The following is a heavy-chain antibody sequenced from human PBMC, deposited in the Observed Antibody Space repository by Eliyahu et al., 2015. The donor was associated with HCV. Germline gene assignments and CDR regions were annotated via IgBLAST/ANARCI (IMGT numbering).Heavy chain of an antibody. CDR2: INHSGST. CDR1: GGSFSGYY. J-gene: IGHJ5*02. Sequence: QVQLQQWGAGLLKPSETLSLTCAVYGGSFSGYYWSWIRQPPGKGLEWIGEINHSGSTNYNPSLKSRVTISVDTSKKQFSLKVSSVTAADTAVYYCATGGADIVVVPAAEGASWRFDPWGQGTLVTVSS. V-gene: IGHV4-34*01. D-gene: IGHD2-2*01. CDR3: ATGGADIVVVPAAEGASWRFDP.